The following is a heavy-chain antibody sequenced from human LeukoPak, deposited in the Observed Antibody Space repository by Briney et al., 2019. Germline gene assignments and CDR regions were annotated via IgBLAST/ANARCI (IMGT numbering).Heavy chain of an antibody. V-gene: IGHV4-59*01. D-gene: IGHD6-6*01. CDR2: TYYSGST. Sequence: SETLSLTCTVSGGSISSYYWSWIRQPPGKGLEWIGYTYYSGSTNYSPSLKSRVTISVDTSKNQFSLKLSSVTAADTAVYYCARGLAARPFYYYYGMDVWGQGTTVTVSS. J-gene: IGHJ6*02. CDR3: ARGLAARPFYYYYGMDV. CDR1: GGSISSYY.